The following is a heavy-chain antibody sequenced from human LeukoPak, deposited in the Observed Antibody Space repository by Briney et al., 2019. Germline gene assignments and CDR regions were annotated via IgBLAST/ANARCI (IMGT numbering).Heavy chain of an antibody. CDR3: ARCKRWGSYKANDAFDI. Sequence: ASVKVSCKASGYTFTSYGISWVLQAPGQGLEWMGWISAYNGNTNYAQKLQGRVTMTTDKSTSTAYMELRSLRSDDTAVYYCARCKRWGSYKANDAFDIWGQGTMVTVSS. J-gene: IGHJ3*02. CDR1: GYTFTSYG. D-gene: IGHD1-26*01. V-gene: IGHV1-18*01. CDR2: ISAYNGNT.